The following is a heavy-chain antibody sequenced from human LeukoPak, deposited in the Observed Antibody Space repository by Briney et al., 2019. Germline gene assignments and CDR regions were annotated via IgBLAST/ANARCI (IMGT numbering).Heavy chain of an antibody. J-gene: IGHJ5*02. Sequence: SETLPLTCTVSGGSISSYYWSWIRQPPGKGLEWIGYIYYSGSTNYNPSLKSRVTISVDTSKNQFSLKLSSVTAADTAVYYCARVGWDILTGYLGYWFDPWGQGNLVPVSS. D-gene: IGHD3-9*01. V-gene: IGHV4-59*01. CDR3: ARVGWDILTGYLGYWFDP. CDR2: IYYSGST. CDR1: GGSISSYY.